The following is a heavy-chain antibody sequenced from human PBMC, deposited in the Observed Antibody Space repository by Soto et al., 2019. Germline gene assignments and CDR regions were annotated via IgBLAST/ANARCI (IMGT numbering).Heavy chain of an antibody. CDR3: ARQVAVAGTPETD. J-gene: IGHJ4*02. CDR1: GYDFTSYW. Sequence: RGESLKISCKGSGYDFTSYWITWVRQMPGKGLEWVARIDPSDSYINYSPSFDGHVTISTDNSISTAYLQWSSLKASDTAIYYCARQVAVAGTPETDWGQGTLVTVSS. CDR2: IDPSDSYI. D-gene: IGHD6-19*01. V-gene: IGHV5-10-1*01.